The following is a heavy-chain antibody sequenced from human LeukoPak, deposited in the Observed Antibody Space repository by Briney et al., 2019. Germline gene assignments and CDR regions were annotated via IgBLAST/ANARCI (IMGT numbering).Heavy chain of an antibody. CDR1: GGSFSGYY. CDR3: ARGLKDDSSGYYDFDY. CDR2: INHSGST. D-gene: IGHD3-22*01. Sequence: SETLSLTCAVYGGSFSGYYWSWIRQPPGKGLEWIGEINHSGSTNYNSSLKSRVTISVDTSKNQFSLKLSSVTAADTAVYYCARGLKDDSSGYYDFDYWGQGTLVTVSS. J-gene: IGHJ4*02. V-gene: IGHV4-34*01.